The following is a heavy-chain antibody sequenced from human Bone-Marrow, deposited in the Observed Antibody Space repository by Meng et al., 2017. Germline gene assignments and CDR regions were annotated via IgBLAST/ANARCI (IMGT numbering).Heavy chain of an antibody. D-gene: IGHD3-22*01. Sequence: GSALNISWAAAGFSFGCYWLSWVRQAPGKGLEWVANITQDGSEKYYVDSVKGRFTISRDNARNSLYLQMNSLRAEDTAVYYCARAGGSSFYYDSSGYRYYFDYWGQGTLVTVSS. CDR1: GFSFGCYW. CDR2: ITQDGSEK. J-gene: IGHJ4*02. V-gene: IGHV3-7*01. CDR3: ARAGGSSFYYDSSGYRYYFDY.